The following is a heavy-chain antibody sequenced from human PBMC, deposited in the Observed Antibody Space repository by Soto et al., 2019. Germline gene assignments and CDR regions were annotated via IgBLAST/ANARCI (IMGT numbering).Heavy chain of an antibody. CDR1: GGSISSSSYY. Sequence: SETLSLTCTVSGGSISSSSYYWGWIRQPPGKGLEWIGSIYYSGSTYYNPSLKSRVTISVDTSKNQFSLKLSSVTAADTAVYYCARQEDIVATTGLLPLSAFDIWGQGTMVTVSS. D-gene: IGHD5-12*01. J-gene: IGHJ3*02. CDR3: ARQEDIVATTGLLPLSAFDI. CDR2: IYYSGST. V-gene: IGHV4-39*01.